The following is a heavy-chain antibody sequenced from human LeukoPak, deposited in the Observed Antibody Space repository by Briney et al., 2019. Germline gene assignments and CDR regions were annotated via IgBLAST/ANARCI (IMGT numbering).Heavy chain of an antibody. V-gene: IGHV5-51*01. J-gene: IGHJ4*02. D-gene: IGHD2-2*01. CDR1: GYSFTSYW. CDR2: IYPGDSDT. Sequence: GESLKISCKGSGYSFTSYWIGWVRQMPGKGLEWMGIIYPGDSDTRYSPSLQGQVTISADKSISTAYLQWSSLKASDTAMYYCARGYCSSTSCYRGFDYWGQGTLVTVSS. CDR3: ARGYCSSTSCYRGFDY.